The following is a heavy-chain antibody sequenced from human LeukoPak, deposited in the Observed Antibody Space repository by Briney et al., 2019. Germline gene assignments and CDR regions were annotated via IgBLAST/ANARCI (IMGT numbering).Heavy chain of an antibody. D-gene: IGHD5-12*01. CDR3: ANNQGIVATSPPY. J-gene: IGHJ4*02. Sequence: GGSLRLSXAASGFTFSSYGMHWVRQAPGKGLEWVAFIRYDGSNKYYADSVKGRFTISRDNSKNRLYLQMNGLRAEDTAVYYCANNQGIVATSPPYWGQGTLVTVSS. V-gene: IGHV3-30*02. CDR2: IRYDGSNK. CDR1: GFTFSSYG.